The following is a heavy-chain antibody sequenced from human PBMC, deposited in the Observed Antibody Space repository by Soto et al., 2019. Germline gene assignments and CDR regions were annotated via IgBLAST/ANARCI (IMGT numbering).Heavy chain of an antibody. CDR3: ARIQYYGSGSYLQAYYYYGMDV. J-gene: IGHJ6*02. D-gene: IGHD3-10*01. V-gene: IGHV2-26*01. CDR2: IFSNDEK. CDR1: GFSLSNARMG. Sequence: SGPTLVNPTETLTLTCTVSGFSLSNARMGVSWIRQPPGKALEWLAHIFSNDEKSYSTSLKSRLTISKDTSKSQVVLTMTNMDPVDTATYYCARIQYYGSGSYLQAYYYYGMDVWGQGTTVTVSS.